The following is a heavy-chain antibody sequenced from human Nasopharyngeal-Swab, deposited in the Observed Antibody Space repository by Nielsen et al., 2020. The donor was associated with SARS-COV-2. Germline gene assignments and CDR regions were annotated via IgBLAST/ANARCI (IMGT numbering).Heavy chain of an antibody. CDR1: GYTFTNYY. CDR2: INPSGDST. CDR3: AREARGYSGYETNNDAFDI. J-gene: IGHJ3*02. D-gene: IGHD5-12*01. Sequence: ASVKVSCKASGYTFTNYYMHWVRQAPGQGLEWMGIINPSGDSTSYAQKFQGRVTMTRDTSTSTVYMELRSLRSDDTAVYYCAREARGYSGYETNNDAFDIWGQGTMVTVSS. V-gene: IGHV1-46*01.